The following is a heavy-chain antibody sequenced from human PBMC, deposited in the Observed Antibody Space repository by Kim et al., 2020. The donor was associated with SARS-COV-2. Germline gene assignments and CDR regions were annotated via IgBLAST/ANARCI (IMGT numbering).Heavy chain of an antibody. Sequence: GGSLRLSCAASGFTFSSYAMHWVRQAPGKGLEWVAVISYDGSNKYYADSVKGRFTISRDNSKNTLYLQMNSLRAEDTAVYYCASFGGIAVAGPNYGPWGQGTLVTVSS. CDR3: ASFGGIAVAGPNYGP. J-gene: IGHJ5*02. CDR2: ISYDGSNK. CDR1: GFTFSSYA. V-gene: IGHV3-30-3*01. D-gene: IGHD6-19*01.